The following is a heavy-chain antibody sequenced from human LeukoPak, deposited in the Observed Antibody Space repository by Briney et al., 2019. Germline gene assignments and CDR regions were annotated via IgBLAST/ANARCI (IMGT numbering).Heavy chain of an antibody. V-gene: IGHV3-23*01. CDR1: GFTFSSYA. CDR2: ISGSGGST. CDR3: AKDLIVGSGYFDAFDI. Sequence: PGGSLRLSCATSGFTFSSYAMSWVRQAPGKGLEWVSAISGSGGSTYYADSVKGRFTISRDNSKNRLYLQMNSLRAEDTAVYYCAKDLIVGSGYFDAFDIWGQGAMVTVSS. D-gene: IGHD3-22*01. J-gene: IGHJ3*02.